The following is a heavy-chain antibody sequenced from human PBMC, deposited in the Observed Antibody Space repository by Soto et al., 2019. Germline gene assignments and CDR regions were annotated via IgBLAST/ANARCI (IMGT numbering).Heavy chain of an antibody. CDR3: ARGDQSVYDFWSGYGAFDI. J-gene: IGHJ3*02. Sequence: SVKVSCKASGGTFSSYTISWVRQAPGQGLEWMGRIIPILGIANYAQKFQGRVTITADKSTSTAYMELSSLRSEDTAVYYCARGDQSVYDFWSGYGAFDIWGQGTMVTVSS. CDR1: GGTFSSYT. V-gene: IGHV1-69*02. CDR2: IIPILGIA. D-gene: IGHD3-3*01.